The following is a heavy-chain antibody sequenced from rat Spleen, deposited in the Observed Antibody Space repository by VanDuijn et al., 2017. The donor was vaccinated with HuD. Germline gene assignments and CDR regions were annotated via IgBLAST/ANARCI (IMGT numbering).Heavy chain of an antibody. D-gene: IGHD1-10*01. J-gene: IGHJ2*01. V-gene: IGHV2S12*01. CDR3: TENNYS. Sequence: QVQLKESGPGLVQPSQTLSLTCTVSGFSLTSNGVSWVRQPPGKGLEWIAAISSGGKTYYKSTLKSRLSVSRDTSKSQVFLKMNSLQTDDTATYFCTENNYSWGQGVMVTVSS. CDR2: ISSGGKT. CDR1: GFSLTSNG.